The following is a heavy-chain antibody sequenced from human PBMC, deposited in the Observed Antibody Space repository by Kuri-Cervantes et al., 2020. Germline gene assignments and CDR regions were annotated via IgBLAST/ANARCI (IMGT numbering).Heavy chain of an antibody. CDR3: ARDSPYYGDGIG. D-gene: IGHD4-17*01. CDR2: IIPLFGTA. J-gene: IGHJ4*02. V-gene: IGHV1-69*13. Sequence: SVKVSCKVSGYTLTELSMHWVRQAPGQGLEWMGGIIPLFGTAYYAQKFQGRVMITADESTSTAYMELSSLRSEDTAVYYCARDSPYYGDGIGWGQGTLVTVSS. CDR1: GYTLTELS.